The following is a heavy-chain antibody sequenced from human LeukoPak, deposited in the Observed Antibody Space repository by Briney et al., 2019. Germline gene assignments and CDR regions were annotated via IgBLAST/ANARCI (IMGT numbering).Heavy chain of an antibody. Sequence: SETLSLTCTVSGYSTRSGYHWSWIRQTPGKGLEWIGSIYQSGSTYDNLSLKSRVTLSVDTSKNQFSLKLSSVTAADTAVYYCARDQYYYDSSGYLFDYWGQGTLVTVSS. CDR1: GYSTRSGYH. D-gene: IGHD3-22*01. J-gene: IGHJ4*02. CDR2: IYQSGST. V-gene: IGHV4-38-2*02. CDR3: ARDQYYYDSSGYLFDY.